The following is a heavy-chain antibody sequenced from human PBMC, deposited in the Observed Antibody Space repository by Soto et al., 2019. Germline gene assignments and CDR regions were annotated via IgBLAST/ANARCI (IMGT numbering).Heavy chain of an antibody. V-gene: IGHV1-2*02. CDR2: INPNNGGT. CDR3: ARGQFCSAW. Sequence: RASVKVSCKASGYSFTGYYIFWVRQAPGQGLEWMGWINPNNGGTSYAQKFQGRVTMTRDTSISTVYMELSGLISDDTAIYYCARGQFCSAWRGQGTLVSVFS. J-gene: IGHJ1*01. CDR1: GYSFTGYY. D-gene: IGHD3-3*02.